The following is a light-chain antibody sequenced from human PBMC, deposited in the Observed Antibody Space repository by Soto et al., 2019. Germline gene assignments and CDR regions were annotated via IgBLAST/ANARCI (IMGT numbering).Light chain of an antibody. CDR3: QQRDIWPPLT. CDR2: DAT. V-gene: IGKV3-11*01. CDR1: QSVGIY. J-gene: IGKJ4*01. Sequence: VLTQSPATLSLSPGERATLFCKASQSVGIYMGWFLQKPGQAPRVLIYDATNRAGGVPARFSGSGSGTDFTLTISSLEAEDSAVYYCQQRDIWPPLTFGGGTKLEIK.